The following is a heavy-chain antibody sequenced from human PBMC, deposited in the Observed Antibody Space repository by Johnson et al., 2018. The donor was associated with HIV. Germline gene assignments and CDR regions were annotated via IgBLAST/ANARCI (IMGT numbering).Heavy chain of an antibody. CDR2: IYSGGST. CDR1: GFTVSSNY. Sequence: VQLVESGGGLVRPGGSLRLSCAASGFTVSSNYMSWVRQAPGKGLEWVSVIYSGGSTYYADSAKGRFTISRDNSKNTLYLQMNSLRAEDTAVYYCTTEAYDSSGYPDAFDIWGQGTMVTVSS. CDR3: TTEAYDSSGYPDAFDI. V-gene: IGHV3-53*01. J-gene: IGHJ3*02. D-gene: IGHD3-22*01.